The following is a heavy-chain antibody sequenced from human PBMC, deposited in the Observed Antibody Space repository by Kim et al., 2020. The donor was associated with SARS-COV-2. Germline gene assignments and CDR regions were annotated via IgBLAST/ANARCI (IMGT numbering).Heavy chain of an antibody. D-gene: IGHD2-21*02. CDR2: IYYSGST. Sequence: SETLSLTCTVSGGSVSSGSYYWSWIRQPPGKGLEWIGYIYYSGSTNYNPSLKSRVTISVDTSKNQFSLKLSSVTAADTAVYYCARSQGVVTAIFTHDLWGRGTLVTVSS. V-gene: IGHV4-61*01. CDR1: GGSVSSGSYY. CDR3: ARSQGVVTAIFTHDL. J-gene: IGHJ2*01.